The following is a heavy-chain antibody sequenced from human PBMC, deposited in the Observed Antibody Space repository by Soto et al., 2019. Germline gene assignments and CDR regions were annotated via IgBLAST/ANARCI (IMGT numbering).Heavy chain of an antibody. CDR3: ARGPVTTIWGSGSYFDY. J-gene: IGHJ4*02. Sequence: GESLKISCAASGFTFSSYWMHWVRQAPGKGLVWVSRINSDGSSTSYADSVKGRFTISRDNAKNTLYLQMNSLRAEDTAVYYCARGPVTTIWGSGSYFDYWGQGTLVTVSS. CDR2: INSDGSST. D-gene: IGHD3-10*01. V-gene: IGHV3-74*01. CDR1: GFTFSSYW.